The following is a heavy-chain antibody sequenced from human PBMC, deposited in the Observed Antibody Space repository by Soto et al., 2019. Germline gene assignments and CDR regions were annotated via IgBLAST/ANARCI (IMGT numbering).Heavy chain of an antibody. V-gene: IGHV2-5*02. CDR1: GFSLSTSGVG. J-gene: IGHJ4*02. Sequence: QIALKESGPTLVKPTQTLTLTCTFSGFSLSTSGVGVGWIRQPPGKALEWLALIYWDDDKRYSPSLKSRLTTTKATTKHQVLLTMTNMDPVDTATYYCAHIVWFGELGYFDYWGQGTLVTVSP. CDR3: AHIVWFGELGYFDY. CDR2: IYWDDDK. D-gene: IGHD3-10*01.